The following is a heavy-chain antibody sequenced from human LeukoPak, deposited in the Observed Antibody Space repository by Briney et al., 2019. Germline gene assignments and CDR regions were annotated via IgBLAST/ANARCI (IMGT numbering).Heavy chain of an antibody. CDR3: ARDHNYAFDN. J-gene: IGHJ4*02. CDR1: GFPFIDYS. D-gene: IGHD1-1*01. CDR2: IGIDSGNT. V-gene: IGHV3-48*01. Sequence: GGSLRLSCTASGFPFIDYSMNWVRQAPGKGLEWISYIGIDSGNTKYADSVRGRFTISADKAKNSLYLQMNSLRVEDTAVYYCARDHNYAFDNWGQGTLVSVAS.